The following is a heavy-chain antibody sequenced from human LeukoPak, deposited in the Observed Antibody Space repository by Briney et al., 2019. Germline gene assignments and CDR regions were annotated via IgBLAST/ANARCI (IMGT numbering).Heavy chain of an antibody. V-gene: IGHV4-39*07. CDR1: GGSISSGDYY. D-gene: IGHD5-24*01. CDR2: INHSGST. Sequence: SSETLSLTCTVSGGSISSGDYYWSWIRQPPGKGLEWIGEINHSGSTNYNPSLKSRVTISVDTSKNQFSLKLSSVTAADTAVYYCASEMIEMATIRYYWGQGTLVTVSS. J-gene: IGHJ4*02. CDR3: ASEMIEMATIRYY.